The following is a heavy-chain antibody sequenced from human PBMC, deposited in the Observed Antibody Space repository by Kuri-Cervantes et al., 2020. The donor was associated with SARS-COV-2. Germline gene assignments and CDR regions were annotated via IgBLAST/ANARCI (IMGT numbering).Heavy chain of an antibody. CDR2: ISSSSSYI. CDR3: ARAVVVTAMPFGY. CDR1: GFTFSSYG. D-gene: IGHD2-21*02. J-gene: IGHJ4*02. Sequence: GESLKISCAASGFTFSSYGMHWVRQAPGKGLEWVSSISSSSSYIYYADSVKGRFTISRDNAKNSLYLQMNSLRAEDTAVYYCARAVVVTAMPFGYWGQGALVTVSS. V-gene: IGHV3-21*01.